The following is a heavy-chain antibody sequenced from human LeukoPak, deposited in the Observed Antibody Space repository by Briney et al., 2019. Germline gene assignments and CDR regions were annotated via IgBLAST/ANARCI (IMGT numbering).Heavy chain of an antibody. Sequence: GGSLRLSCAASGFTVSKYWMHWVRHPPGKGLVWVSRLNSDGSGTGYADSVKGRFTISRDNAKNTLYLQMNSLRVEDTAVYYCARGAYYGMDVWGQGTTVTVSS. J-gene: IGHJ6*02. D-gene: IGHD3-16*01. CDR2: LNSDGSGT. V-gene: IGHV3-74*01. CDR1: GFTVSKYW. CDR3: ARGAYYGMDV.